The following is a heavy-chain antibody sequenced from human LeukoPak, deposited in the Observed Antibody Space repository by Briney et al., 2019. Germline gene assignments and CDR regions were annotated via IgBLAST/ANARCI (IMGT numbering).Heavy chain of an antibody. J-gene: IGHJ3*02. D-gene: IGHD3-22*01. CDR2: LIPIYGSA. CDR1: GGGFTFTSHA. CDR3: AGFFYDNSGDAFDI. V-gene: IGHV1-69*13. Sequence: ASVKVSCKASGGGFTFTSHAISWVRQAPEQGLEWMGGLIPIYGSANYAQKFQGRVTITSDESTRTVYMELSSLRPEDSAVYYCAGFFYDNSGDAFDIWGQGTMVTVSS.